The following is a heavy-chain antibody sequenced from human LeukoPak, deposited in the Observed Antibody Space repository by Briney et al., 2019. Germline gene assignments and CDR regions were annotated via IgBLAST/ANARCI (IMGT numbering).Heavy chain of an antibody. V-gene: IGHV3-23*01. CDR1: GFTFSSYA. CDR3: AKDVKQWLVRRFVYYFDY. CDR2: ISGSGGST. Sequence: PGGSLRLSCAASGFTFSSYAMSWVRQAPGKGLEWVSAISGSGGSTYYADSVKGRFTISRDNSKNTLYLQMNSLRAEDTAVYYCAKDVKQWLVRRFVYYFDYWGQGTLVTVSS. J-gene: IGHJ4*02. D-gene: IGHD6-19*01.